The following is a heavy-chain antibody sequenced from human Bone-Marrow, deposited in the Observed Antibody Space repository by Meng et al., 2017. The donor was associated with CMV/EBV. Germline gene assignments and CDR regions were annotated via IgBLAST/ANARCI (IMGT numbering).Heavy chain of an antibody. D-gene: IGHD4/OR15-4a*01. V-gene: IGHV3-23*01. CDR1: GFSFSNYA. J-gene: IGHJ4*02. CDR3: AKDRSEELWSYTFDY. CDR2: ISGSGGAA. Sequence: SGFSFSNYAMSWVRQAPGKGLEWVSAISGSGGAAYYADSVKGRFTFSRDNSKNTVYLQMNSLRAEDTAVYYCAKDRSEELWSYTFDYWGQGTLVTVSS.